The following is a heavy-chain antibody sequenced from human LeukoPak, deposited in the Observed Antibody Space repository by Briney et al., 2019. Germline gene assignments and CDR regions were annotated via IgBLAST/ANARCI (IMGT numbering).Heavy chain of an antibody. CDR3: ARSGFSYYFDY. Sequence: SETLSLTCTVSGGSISSYYWSWIRQPPGKGLVWIGYIYYSGSTNYNPSLKSRVTISVDTSKNQFSLKLSSVTAADTAVYYCARSGFSYYFDYWGQGTLVTVSS. J-gene: IGHJ4*02. CDR2: IYYSGST. CDR1: GGSISSYY. D-gene: IGHD6-19*01. V-gene: IGHV4-59*01.